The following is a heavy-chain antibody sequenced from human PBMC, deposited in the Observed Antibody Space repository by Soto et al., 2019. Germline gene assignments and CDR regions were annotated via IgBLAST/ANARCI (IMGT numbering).Heavy chain of an antibody. CDR2: IKQDGSDK. CDR3: ARDPIRRSDY. D-gene: IGHD2-21*01. CDR1: GFTFSSYW. V-gene: IGHV3-7*01. Sequence: GGSLRLSCASSGFTFSSYWMSWVRQAPGKGLEWVANIKQDGSDKYYVDSVKGRFTISKDNAKNSLYLQMNSLRAEDTAVYYCARDPIRRSDYWGQGTLVTVSS. J-gene: IGHJ4*02.